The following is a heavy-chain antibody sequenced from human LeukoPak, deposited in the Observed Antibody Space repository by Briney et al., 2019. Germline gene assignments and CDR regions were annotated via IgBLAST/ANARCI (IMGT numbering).Heavy chain of an antibody. CDR1: GGTFSSYA. CDR2: IIPIFGTA. D-gene: IGHD4-17*01. CDR3: AREEVTSLAFDY. V-gene: IGHV1-69*13. Sequence: GASVKVSCKASGGTFSSYAISWVRQAPGQGLEWMGGIIPIFGTANYAQKFQGGVTITADESTSTAYMELSSLRSEDTAVYYCAREEVTSLAFDYWGQGTLVTVSS. J-gene: IGHJ4*02.